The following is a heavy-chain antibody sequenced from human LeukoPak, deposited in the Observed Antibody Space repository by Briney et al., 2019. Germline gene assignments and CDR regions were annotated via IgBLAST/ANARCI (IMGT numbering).Heavy chain of an antibody. Sequence: PGGSLRLSCAGSEFTFSIYAMNWVRQAPGKGLGGVSAISGSCGSTHYADSVKGRFTISRDNSKNTLYLQMNSLRADDTAVYYCARSGSGSYFLDYWGQGTLVTVSS. D-gene: IGHD3-10*01. CDR3: ARSGSGSYFLDY. CDR2: ISGSCGST. V-gene: IGHV3-23*01. CDR1: EFTFSIYA. J-gene: IGHJ4*02.